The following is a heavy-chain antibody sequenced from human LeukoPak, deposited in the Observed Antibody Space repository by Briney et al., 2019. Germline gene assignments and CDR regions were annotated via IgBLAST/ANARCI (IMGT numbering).Heavy chain of an antibody. D-gene: IGHD3-22*01. Sequence: GESLKISCKGSGYSFTSYWIGWVRQMPGKGLEWMGIIYPGDSGTRYSPSFQGQVTISADKSISTAYLQWSSLKASDTAMYYCARRAEKGYYDSSGYYPDFDYWGQGTLVTVSS. J-gene: IGHJ4*02. V-gene: IGHV5-51*01. CDR1: GYSFTSYW. CDR3: ARRAEKGYYDSSGYYPDFDY. CDR2: IYPGDSGT.